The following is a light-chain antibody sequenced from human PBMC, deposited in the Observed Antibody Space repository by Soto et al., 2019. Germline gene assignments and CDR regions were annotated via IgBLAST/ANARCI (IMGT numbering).Light chain of an antibody. CDR1: QTVRTNY. Sequence: EIVLTQSPGTLSLSPGERATLSCRASQTVRTNYLAWFQHKPGQAPRLLIYGASSRATGIPDRFSGSGSGTVFPLTINRLEPEDFAVYFWQQYSASPLTFGGGTKVEIK. CDR3: QQYSASPLT. CDR2: GAS. V-gene: IGKV3-20*01. J-gene: IGKJ4*01.